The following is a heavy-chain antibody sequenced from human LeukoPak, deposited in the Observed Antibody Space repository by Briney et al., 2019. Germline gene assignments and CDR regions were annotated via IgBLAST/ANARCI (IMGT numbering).Heavy chain of an antibody. CDR2: IYDAGNT. V-gene: IGHV3-66*02. CDR3: ARDKGGMYGLDI. CDR1: GFTVSSNH. Sequence: GGSLRLSCAASGFTVSSNHMYWVRQAPEKGLEWVSIIYDAGNTHFADSVKGRFTVSRDNSNNTVYLQMNSLRPEDTALYYCARDKGGMYGLDIWGQGTMVTVSS. J-gene: IGHJ3*02. D-gene: IGHD2-8*01.